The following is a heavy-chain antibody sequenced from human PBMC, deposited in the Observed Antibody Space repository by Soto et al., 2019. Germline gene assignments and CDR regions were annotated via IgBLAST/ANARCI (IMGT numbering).Heavy chain of an antibody. D-gene: IGHD3-10*01. J-gene: IGHJ4*02. V-gene: IGHV4-39*01. Sequence: SETLSLTCTVSGGSISSSSYYWGWIRQPPGKGLEWIGSIYYSGSTYYNPSLKSRVTISVDTSKNQFSLKLSSVTAADTAVYYCARRLVRSNFDYWGQGTLVTVSS. CDR1: GGSISSSSYY. CDR2: IYYSGST. CDR3: ARRLVRSNFDY.